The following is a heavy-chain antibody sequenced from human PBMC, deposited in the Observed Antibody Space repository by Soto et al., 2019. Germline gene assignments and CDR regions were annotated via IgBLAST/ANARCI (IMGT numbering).Heavy chain of an antibody. D-gene: IGHD2-2*01. J-gene: IGHJ5*01. CDR3: AKGSLPRYWSSTSCRRRFGWFGS. CDR2: IYHSGST. Sequence: KSSETLSLTCAVSGGSISSSNWWSWVRQPPGKGLEWIGEIYHSGSTNYNPSLKSRVTISVDKSKNQFSLKLSSVTAADTAVYYCAKGSLPRYWSSTSCRRRFGWFGSWGRRTLGAVSS. CDR1: GGSISSSNW. V-gene: IGHV4-4*02.